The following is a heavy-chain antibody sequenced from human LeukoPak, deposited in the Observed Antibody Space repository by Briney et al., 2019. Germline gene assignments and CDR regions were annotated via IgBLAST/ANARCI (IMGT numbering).Heavy chain of an antibody. V-gene: IGHV4-30-2*01. CDR1: GGSISSGGYY. CDR2: IYHSGST. Sequence: SQTLSLTCTVSGGSISSGGYYWSWIRQPPGKGLEWIGYIYHSGSTYYNPSLKSRVTISVDRSKNQFSLKLSSVTAADTAVYYCARHHGAPEIAAAGLFDYWGQGTLVTVSS. CDR3: ARHHGAPEIAAAGLFDY. J-gene: IGHJ4*02. D-gene: IGHD6-13*01.